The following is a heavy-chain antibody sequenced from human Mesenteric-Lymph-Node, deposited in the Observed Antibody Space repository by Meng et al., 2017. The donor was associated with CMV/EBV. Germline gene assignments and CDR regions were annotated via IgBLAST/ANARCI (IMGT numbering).Heavy chain of an antibody. V-gene: IGHV5-51*01. CDR2: IYPGDSDT. J-gene: IGHJ5*02. Sequence: KVSCKDSGYRFTTYWIDWVRQMPGKGLGWMGIIYPGDSDTRYSPSFQGQVTISADKSISTAYLRWSSLKASDTAMYYCARHVNYYDSSGYFGWFDPWGQGTLVTVSS. CDR3: ARHVNYYDSSGYFGWFDP. CDR1: GYRFTTYW. D-gene: IGHD3-22*01.